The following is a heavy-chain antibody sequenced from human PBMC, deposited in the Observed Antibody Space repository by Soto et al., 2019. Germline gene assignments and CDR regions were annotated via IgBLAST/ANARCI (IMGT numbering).Heavy chain of an antibody. CDR1: GYTFTGYY. CDR3: ATWSSTSCYI. Sequence: ASVKVSCKASGYTFTGYYMHWVRQAPGQGLEWMGWMNPNSGNTNYAQKFQGRVTMTRNTSISTAYMELSSLRSEDTAVYYCATWSSTSCYIWDQGTLVTVS. CDR2: MNPNSGNT. V-gene: IGHV1-8*02. D-gene: IGHD2-2*01. J-gene: IGHJ4*02.